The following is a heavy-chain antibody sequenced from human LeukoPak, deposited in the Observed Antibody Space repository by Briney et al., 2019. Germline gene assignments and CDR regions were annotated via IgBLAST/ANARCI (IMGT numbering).Heavy chain of an antibody. J-gene: IGHJ4*02. V-gene: IGHV3-21*01. CDR2: ISSSSSYI. Sequence: GGSLRLSCAASGFTFSSYSMNCVRQAPGKGLEWVSSISSSSSYIYYADSVKGRFTISRDNAKNSLYLQMNSLRAEDTAVYYCARVTGGDYFDYWGQGTLVTVSS. CDR3: ARVTGGDYFDY. D-gene: IGHD4-17*01. CDR1: GFTFSSYS.